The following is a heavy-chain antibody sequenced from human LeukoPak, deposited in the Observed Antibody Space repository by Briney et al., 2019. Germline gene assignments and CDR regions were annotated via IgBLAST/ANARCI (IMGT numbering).Heavy chain of an antibody. D-gene: IGHD4-17*01. Sequence: ASVKVSCTASGYTFTSYYMHWVRQAPGQGLEWMGIINPSGGSTGYAQKFQGRVTMTRDTSTSTVYMDLSSLRSEDTAVYYCAREYGGHAFDIWGQGTMVTVSS. CDR1: GYTFTSYY. J-gene: IGHJ3*02. CDR3: AREYGGHAFDI. CDR2: INPSGGST. V-gene: IGHV1-46*01.